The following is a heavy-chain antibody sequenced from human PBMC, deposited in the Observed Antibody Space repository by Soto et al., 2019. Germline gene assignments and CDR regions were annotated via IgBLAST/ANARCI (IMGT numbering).Heavy chain of an antibody. CDR3: AKDTGRGWY. J-gene: IGHJ4*02. CDR1: GFTFDDYA. D-gene: IGHD6-19*01. CDR2: ISWNSGSI. V-gene: IGHV3-9*01. Sequence: EVQLVESGGGLVQPGRSLRLSCAASGFTFDDYAMHWVRQAPGKGLEWVSGISWNSGSIGYADSVKGRFTISRDNAKNSLYLQMNSRRAEDTALYYWAKDTGRGWYWGQGTRVPVPS.